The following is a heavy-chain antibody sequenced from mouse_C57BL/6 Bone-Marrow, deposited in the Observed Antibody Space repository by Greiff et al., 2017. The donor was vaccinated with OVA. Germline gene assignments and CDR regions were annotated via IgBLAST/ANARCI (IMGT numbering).Heavy chain of an antibody. D-gene: IGHD1-1*01. CDR3: ARYYYGSSYWYFDV. J-gene: IGHJ1*03. CDR2: IHPNSGST. V-gene: IGHV1-64*01. Sequence: VQLQQPGAELVKPGASVKLSCKASGCTFTSYWMHWVKQRPGQGLEWIGMIHPNSGSTNYNEKFKSKATLTVDKSSSTAYMQLSSLTSEDSAVYYCARYYYGSSYWYFDVWGTGTTVTVSS. CDR1: GCTFTSYW.